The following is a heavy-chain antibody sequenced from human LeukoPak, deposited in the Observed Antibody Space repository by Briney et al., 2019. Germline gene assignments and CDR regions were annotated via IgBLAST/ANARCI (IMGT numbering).Heavy chain of an antibody. CDR1: GYTFTSYD. J-gene: IGHJ2*01. V-gene: IGHV1-8*01. D-gene: IGHD6-19*01. CDR2: MNPNSGNT. CDR3: ARDSCGGGGCHYWYFDL. Sequence: ASVKVSCKASGYTFTSYDINWVRQATGQGLEWMGWMNPNSGNTGYAQKFQGRVTMTRDTSITTASMELSSLKPDDTAVYYCARDSCGGGGCHYWYFDLWGRGTLVTVSS.